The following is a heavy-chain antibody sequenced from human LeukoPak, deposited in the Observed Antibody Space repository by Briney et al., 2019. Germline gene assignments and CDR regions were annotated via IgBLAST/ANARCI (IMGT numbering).Heavy chain of an antibody. CDR2: INTNTGNP. J-gene: IGHJ6*02. D-gene: IGHD2-2*01. CDR3: ARAEGSTSLYGMDV. V-gene: IGHV7-4-1*02. Sequence: ASVKVSCKASGYTFTSYAMNWVRHAPGQGLEWMGWINTNTGNPTYAQGFIGRFVFSLDTSVSTAYLQISSLKAEDTAVYYCARAEGSTSLYGMDVWGQGTTVTVSS. CDR1: GYTFTSYA.